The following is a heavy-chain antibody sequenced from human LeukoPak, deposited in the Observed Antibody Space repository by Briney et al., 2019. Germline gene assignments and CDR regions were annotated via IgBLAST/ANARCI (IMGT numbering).Heavy chain of an antibody. J-gene: IGHJ6*02. Sequence: PGGSLRLSCAASGFTFSSYDMHWVRQAKGRGLDWVSGIASAGDTYYLGSVKGRFTISRENAKNTLNLQVNSLRPEDTAVYYCAREQLYSGYYGMDVWGQGTTVTVSS. CDR2: IASAGDT. D-gene: IGHD2-21*01. CDR3: AREQLYSGYYGMDV. V-gene: IGHV3-13*01. CDR1: GFTFSSYD.